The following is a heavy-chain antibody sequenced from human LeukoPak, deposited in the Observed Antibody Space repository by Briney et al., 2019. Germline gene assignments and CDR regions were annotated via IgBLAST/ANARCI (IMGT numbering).Heavy chain of an antibody. CDR3: ARATRASWYFDY. D-gene: IGHD6-6*01. V-gene: IGHV4-61*02. J-gene: IGHJ4*02. Sequence: SETLSLTCTVTGTSIRSGSYYWNWIRQAAGKGLEWIGRMYIGGRTTYNPSLKSRVTISLETTENQFSLRLRSVTAADTAVYYCARATRASWYFDYWGQGTLVTVSS. CDR1: GTSIRSGSYY. CDR2: MYIGGRT.